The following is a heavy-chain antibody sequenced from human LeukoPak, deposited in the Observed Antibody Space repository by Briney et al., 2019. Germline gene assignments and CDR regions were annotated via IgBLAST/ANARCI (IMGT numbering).Heavy chain of an antibody. J-gene: IGHJ4*02. D-gene: IGHD3-9*01. Sequence: GGSLRLSCAASGFTVSSNYMSWVRQAPGKGLEWVSVIYSGGSTYYADSVKGRFTISRDNSKNTLYLQMNSLRAEDTAVYYCAKSADTYYDILTGYYTLYYFDYWGQGTLVTVSS. CDR1: GFTVSSNY. CDR2: IYSGGST. CDR3: AKSADTYYDILTGYYTLYYFDY. V-gene: IGHV3-53*01.